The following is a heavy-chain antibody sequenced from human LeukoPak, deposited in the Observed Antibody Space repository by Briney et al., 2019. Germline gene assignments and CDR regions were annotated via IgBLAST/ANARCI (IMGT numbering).Heavy chain of an antibody. Sequence: SETLSLTCTVSGYSISSGYYWGWIRQPPGKGLEWIGSIYHSGSTYYNPSLKSRVTISVDTSKNQFSLKLSSVTAADTAVYYCARHSWGHPTDYWGQGTLVTVSS. D-gene: IGHD7-27*01. J-gene: IGHJ4*02. V-gene: IGHV4-38-2*02. CDR3: ARHSWGHPTDY. CDR2: IYHSGST. CDR1: GYSISSGYY.